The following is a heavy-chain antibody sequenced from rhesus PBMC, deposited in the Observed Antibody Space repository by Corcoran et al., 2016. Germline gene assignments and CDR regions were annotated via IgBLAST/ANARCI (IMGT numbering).Heavy chain of an antibody. CDR2: IYGSRAST. CDR1: GDSISDSFW. Sequence: QVQLQESGPGVVKPSETLSLTCAVSGDSISDSFWWTWIRLPPGKGLEWIGYIYGSRASTYYNPSLKSRVTISKDTSKNQFSLKLNSVTAADTAVYYCARSRWYFDLWGPGTPITISS. J-gene: IGHJ2*01. CDR3: ARSRWYFDL. V-gene: IGHV4S10*01.